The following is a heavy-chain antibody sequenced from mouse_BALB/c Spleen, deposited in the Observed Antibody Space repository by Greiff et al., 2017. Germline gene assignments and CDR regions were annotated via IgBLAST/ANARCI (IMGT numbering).Heavy chain of an antibody. CDR1: GYSITSGYY. Sequence: DVQLQESGPGLVKPSQSLSLTCSVTGYSITSGYYWNWIRQFPGNKLEWMGYISYDGSNNYNPSLKNRISITRDTSKNQFFLKLNSVTTEDTATYYCARARYDGGFDYWGQGTTLTVSS. CDR2: ISYDGSN. CDR3: ARARYDGGFDY. D-gene: IGHD2-14*01. V-gene: IGHV3-6*02. J-gene: IGHJ2*01.